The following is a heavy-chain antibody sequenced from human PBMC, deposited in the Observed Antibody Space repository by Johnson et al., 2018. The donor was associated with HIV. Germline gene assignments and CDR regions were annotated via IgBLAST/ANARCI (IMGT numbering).Heavy chain of an antibody. CDR3: AKDRGGGWYGEYNFDI. D-gene: IGHD6-19*01. CDR2: ISSSGSTI. V-gene: IGHV3-11*04. CDR1: GFTFSDYY. Sequence: QVLLVESGGGVVQPGRSLRLSCAASGFTFSDYYMSWIRQAPGKGLEWVSYISSSGSTIYYADSVKGRFTISRDNSKNTLYLQMNSLRPEDTAVYYCAKDRGGGWYGEYNFDIWGQGTMVSVSS. J-gene: IGHJ3*02.